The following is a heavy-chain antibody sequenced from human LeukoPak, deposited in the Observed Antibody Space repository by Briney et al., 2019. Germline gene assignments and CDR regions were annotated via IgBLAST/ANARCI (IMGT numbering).Heavy chain of an antibody. Sequence: GWSLRLSCAASGLTFSSYSMNWVRQAPGKGLEWVSYISSSSSTIYYADSVKGRFTISRDIAKNSLYLQMNSLRDEDTAVYYCARGTYYYDSSGYRDYWGQGTLVTVSS. CDR2: ISSSSSTI. D-gene: IGHD3-22*01. CDR1: GLTFSSYS. J-gene: IGHJ4*02. V-gene: IGHV3-48*02. CDR3: ARGTYYYDSSGYRDY.